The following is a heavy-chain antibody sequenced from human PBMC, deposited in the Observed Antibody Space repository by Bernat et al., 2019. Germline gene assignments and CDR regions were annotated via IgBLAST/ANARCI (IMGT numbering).Heavy chain of an antibody. CDR2: IYWDDDK. V-gene: IGHV2-5*02. J-gene: IGHJ4*02. CDR3: ARKVENYSRHTYNFDY. CDR1: GFSLTTSGVG. D-gene: IGHD3-10*01. Sequence: QITLNESDPTLVKPTQTLTLTCTFSGFSLTTSGVGVGWIRQPPGKALEWLALIYWDDDKRYSPSLKTRLTVAKGTSKNEVVLTMTDMAPVETATYYCARKVENYSRHTYNFDYWGQGTLVTVSS.